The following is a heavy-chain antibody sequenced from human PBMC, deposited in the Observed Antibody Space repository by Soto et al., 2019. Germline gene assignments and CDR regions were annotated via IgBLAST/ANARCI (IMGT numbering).Heavy chain of an antibody. CDR1: GFIFSDYA. J-gene: IGHJ3*02. D-gene: IGHD2-15*01. Sequence: EVQMLDSGGGLVQPGGSLRLSCAASGFIFSDYAMSWVRQAPGKGLEWVAGMGGANGDTYYTESVRGRFAISRDNSKSTLFLQLSSLRAEDTAVYFCAKDGVDHNSVWDPFAIWGQGTVVTVSS. V-gene: IGHV3-23*01. CDR3: AKDGVDHNSVWDPFAI. CDR2: MGGANGDT.